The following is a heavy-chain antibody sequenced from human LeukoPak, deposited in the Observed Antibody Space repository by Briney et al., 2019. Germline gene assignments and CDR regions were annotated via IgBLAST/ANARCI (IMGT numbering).Heavy chain of an antibody. CDR3: ARAPSLWFGEPHNWFDP. D-gene: IGHD3-10*01. CDR2: IYSSGST. J-gene: IGHJ5*02. Sequence: PSETLSLTCTVSGGSINSYYWTWIRQPPGKGLEWIGYIYSSGSTNYNPSLESRVAISVDTSKNQFSLTLSSVTAADTAVYYCARAPSLWFGEPHNWFDPWGQGTLVTVSS. CDR1: GGSINSYY. V-gene: IGHV4-59*01.